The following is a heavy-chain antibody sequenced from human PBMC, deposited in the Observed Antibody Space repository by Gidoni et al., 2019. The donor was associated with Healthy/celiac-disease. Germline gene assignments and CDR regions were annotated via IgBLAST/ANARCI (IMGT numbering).Heavy chain of an antibody. V-gene: IGHV3-23*01. J-gene: IGHJ6*02. D-gene: IGHD6-13*01. CDR1: GFTFSSYA. CDR2: ISGSGCST. CDR3: AKCIAAAAYYGMDV. Sequence: EVQLLESGGGLVQPGGSLRLYCAASGFTFSSYAMSWVRQAPGKGLEWVSAISGSGCSTYYADSVKGRFTISRDNSKNTLYLQMNSLRAEDTAVYYCAKCIAAAAYYGMDVWGQGTTVTVSS.